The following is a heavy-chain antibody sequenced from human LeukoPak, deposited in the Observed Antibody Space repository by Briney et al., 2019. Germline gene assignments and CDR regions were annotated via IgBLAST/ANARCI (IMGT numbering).Heavy chain of an antibody. D-gene: IGHD6-13*01. CDR1: GGSISSSNW. V-gene: IGHV4-4*02. CDR2: ICHSGST. Sequence: PSETLSLTCAVSGGSISSSNWWSWVRQPPGKGLEWIGEICHSGSTNYNPSLKSRVTISVDKSKNQFSLKLRSVTAADTAMYYCARINIAADGNPLDYWGQGTLVTVSS. J-gene: IGHJ4*02. CDR3: ARINIAADGNPLDY.